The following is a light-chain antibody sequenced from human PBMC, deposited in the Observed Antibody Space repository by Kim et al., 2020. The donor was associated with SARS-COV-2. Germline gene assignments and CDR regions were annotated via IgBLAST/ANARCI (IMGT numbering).Light chain of an antibody. CDR1: KLGDKY. J-gene: IGLJ3*02. CDR2: QDS. Sequence: SYELTQPPSVSVSPDQTASITCSGDKLGDKYACWYQQKPGQFPVLVIYQDSKWPSGIPERFSGSNSGNTATLTISGTQAMDEADYHCQAWDSSTAVFGGGTQLAVL. CDR3: QAWDSSTAV. V-gene: IGLV3-1*01.